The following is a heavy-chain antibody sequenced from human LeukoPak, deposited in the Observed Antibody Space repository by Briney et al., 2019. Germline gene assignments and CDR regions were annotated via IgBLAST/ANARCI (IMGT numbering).Heavy chain of an antibody. CDR2: IYYSGST. V-gene: IGHV4-59*01. Sequence: SETLSLTCTVSGGSISSYYWSWIRQPPGKGLEWIGYIYYSGSTNYNPSLKSRVTISVDTSKNQFSLKLSSVTAADTAVYYCARDGHDYGNNWFDPWGQGTLVTVSS. D-gene: IGHD4-17*01. CDR1: GGSISSYY. J-gene: IGHJ5*02. CDR3: ARDGHDYGNNWFDP.